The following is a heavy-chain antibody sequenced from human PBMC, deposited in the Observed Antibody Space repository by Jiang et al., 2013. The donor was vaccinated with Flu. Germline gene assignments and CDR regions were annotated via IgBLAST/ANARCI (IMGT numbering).Heavy chain of an antibody. CDR2: MNPNSGNR. Sequence: GAEVKKPGASVKVSCKASGYTFTSYDINWVRQATGQGLEWMGWMNPNSGNRGHAQKFQGRVTMTRNTSISTAYMELSSLRSEDTAVYYCAVDDYDNSGYNYWGQGTLVTVSS. CDR1: GYTFTSYD. CDR3: AVDDYDNSGYNY. V-gene: IGHV1-8*01. J-gene: IGHJ4*02. D-gene: IGHD3-22*01.